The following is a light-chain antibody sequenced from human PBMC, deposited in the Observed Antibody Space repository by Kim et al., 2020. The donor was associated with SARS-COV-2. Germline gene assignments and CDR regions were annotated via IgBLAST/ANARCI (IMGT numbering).Light chain of an antibody. V-gene: IGLV2-23*02. Sequence: GQSITISCTGTSSDVGNYNLVSWYQQHPGKAPKLMIYEVSKRPSGVSNRFSGSKSGNTASLTISGLQAEDEADYYCCSYAGSNTWVFGGGTKLTVL. CDR2: EVS. CDR3: CSYAGSNTWV. CDR1: SSDVGNYNL. J-gene: IGLJ3*02.